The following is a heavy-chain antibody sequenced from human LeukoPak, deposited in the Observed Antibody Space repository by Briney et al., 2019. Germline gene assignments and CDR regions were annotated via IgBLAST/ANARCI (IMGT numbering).Heavy chain of an antibody. V-gene: IGHV1-3*01. D-gene: IGHD4-17*01. CDR1: GYTFTSYA. CDR2: INAGNGNT. CDR3: ARIDYGDYSVDY. Sequence: ASVKVSCKASGYTFTSYAMYWVRQAPGQRLEWMGWINAGNGNTKYSQKFQGRVTITRDTSASTAYMELSSLRSEDTAVYYCARIDYGDYSVDYWGQGTLVTVSS. J-gene: IGHJ4*02.